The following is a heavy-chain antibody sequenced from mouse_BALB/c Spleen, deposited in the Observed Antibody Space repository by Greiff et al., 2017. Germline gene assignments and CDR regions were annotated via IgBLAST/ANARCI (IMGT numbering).Heavy chain of an antibody. CDR1: GFTFSSYA. V-gene: IGHV5-6-5*01. J-gene: IGHJ4*01. Sequence: EVNVVESGGGLVKPGGSLKLSCAASGFTFSSYAMSWVRQTPEKRLEWVASISSGGSTYYPDSVKGRFTISRDNARNILYLQMSSLRSEDTAMYYCARESMITTGAMDYWGQGTSVTVSS. D-gene: IGHD2-4*01. CDR3: ARESMITTGAMDY. CDR2: ISSGGST.